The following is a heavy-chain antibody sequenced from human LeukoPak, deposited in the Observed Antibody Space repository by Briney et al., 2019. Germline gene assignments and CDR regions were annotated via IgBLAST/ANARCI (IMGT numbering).Heavy chain of an antibody. V-gene: IGHV3-30*18. J-gene: IGHJ6*02. CDR2: ISYDGSNK. CDR3: AKDLEGSSSSWSDYYYYYGMDV. D-gene: IGHD6-13*01. Sequence: PGGSLRLSCAASGFTFGSYGMHWVRQAPGKGLEWVAVISYDGSNKYYADSVKGRFTISRDNSKNTLYLQMNSLRAEDTAVYYCAKDLEGSSSSWSDYYYYYGMDVWGQGTTVTVSS. CDR1: GFTFGSYG.